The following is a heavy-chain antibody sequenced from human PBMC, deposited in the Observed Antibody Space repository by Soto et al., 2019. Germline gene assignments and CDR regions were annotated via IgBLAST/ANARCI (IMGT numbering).Heavy chain of an antibody. Sequence: GESLKISCAASGFTFSSYGMHWVRQAPGKGLEWVAVIWYDGSNKYYADSVKGRFTISRDNSKNTLYLQMNSLRAEDTAVYYCARDSDNHLPPGIAVAGTHPGYYFDYWGQGTLVTVSS. CDR2: IWYDGSNK. D-gene: IGHD6-19*01. CDR3: ARDSDNHLPPGIAVAGTHPGYYFDY. CDR1: GFTFSSYG. J-gene: IGHJ4*02. V-gene: IGHV3-33*01.